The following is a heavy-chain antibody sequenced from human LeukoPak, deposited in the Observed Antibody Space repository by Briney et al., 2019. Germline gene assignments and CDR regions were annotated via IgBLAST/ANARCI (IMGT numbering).Heavy chain of an antibody. J-gene: IGHJ4*02. D-gene: IGHD6-19*01. Sequence: PSETLSLTCTVSGVSISSYYWSWIRQPPGKGLEWIGYIYYSGSTNYNPSLKSRVTISVDTSKNQFSLKLSSVTAADTAVYYCARVGYNSGWYRNWGQGTLVTVSS. CDR3: ARVGYNSGWYRN. CDR1: GVSISSYY. CDR2: IYYSGST. V-gene: IGHV4-59*01.